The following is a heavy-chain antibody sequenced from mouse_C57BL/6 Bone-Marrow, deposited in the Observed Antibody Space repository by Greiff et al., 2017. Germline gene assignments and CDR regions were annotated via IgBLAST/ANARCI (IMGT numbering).Heavy chain of an antibody. V-gene: IGHV2-9-1*01. CDR2: IWPGGGT. CDR1: GFSLTSYA. J-gene: IGHJ3*01. CDR3: ARGGYDSRSWFAY. Sequence: VHLVESGPGLVAPSQSLSITCTVSGFSLTSYAISWVRQPPGKGLEWLGVIWPGGGTNYNSALKSRLSISKDNSKSKVFLKMNSLQTDDTARDYCARGGYDSRSWFAYWGQGTLVTVSA. D-gene: IGHD1-1*01.